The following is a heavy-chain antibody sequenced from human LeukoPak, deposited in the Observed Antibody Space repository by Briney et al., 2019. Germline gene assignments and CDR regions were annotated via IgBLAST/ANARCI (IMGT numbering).Heavy chain of an antibody. J-gene: IGHJ3*01. Sequence: GGSLRLSCAASGFMFRGAAMTWVRQAPGKGLEWVSLIASSGLNTYYADSVRGRFTISRDNSKNTLSPQMNSLRVEDTAIYYCARDIELSTWGLGTLVTVSS. V-gene: IGHV3-23*01. CDR1: GFMFRGAA. CDR3: ARDIELST. D-gene: IGHD5-12*01. CDR2: IASSGLNT.